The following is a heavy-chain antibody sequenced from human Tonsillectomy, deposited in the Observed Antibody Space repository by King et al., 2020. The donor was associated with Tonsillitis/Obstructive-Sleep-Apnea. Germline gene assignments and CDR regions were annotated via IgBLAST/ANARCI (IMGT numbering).Heavy chain of an antibody. J-gene: IGHJ3*02. CDR1: GFTFSSYE. D-gene: IGHD3-16*02. Sequence: DVQLVESGGGLVQPGGSLRLSCAASGFTFSSYEMNWVRQAPGKGLEWVSYISSRGTTIYYADSVQGRFTISRDNAKNSLYLQMNSLRAEDTAVYYCADLSMGQNDAFDIWGQGTMVTVSS. CDR3: ADLSMGQNDAFDI. CDR2: ISSRGTTI. V-gene: IGHV3-48*03.